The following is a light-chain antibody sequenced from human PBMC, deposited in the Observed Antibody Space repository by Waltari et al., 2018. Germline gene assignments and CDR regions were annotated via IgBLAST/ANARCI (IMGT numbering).Light chain of an antibody. Sequence: DLQMTQSPSSLSASVGARVTITCRASQGIHNYLAWYQEKPGKVPKLLIYAASTLQSGVPSRFSGRGAGTDFTLTISSLQPEDIGTYYCQNYDSAPLTFGGGTKVEIK. CDR2: AAS. CDR3: QNYDSAPLT. V-gene: IGKV1-27*01. CDR1: QGIHNY. J-gene: IGKJ4*01.